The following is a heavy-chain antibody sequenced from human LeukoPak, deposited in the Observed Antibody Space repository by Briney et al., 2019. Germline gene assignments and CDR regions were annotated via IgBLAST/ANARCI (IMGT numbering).Heavy chain of an antibody. J-gene: IGHJ6*03. Sequence: GGSLRLSCAASGFTFNNYIMNWVRQAPGKGLEWVSSISSSSDYIYYADSVKGRFTISRDNAKNTQHLQMNSLRAEDTAVYYCARGPRVGAAGFVYYHYIDVWGKGTTVTVSS. CDR3: ARGPRVGAAGFVYYHYIDV. V-gene: IGHV3-21*01. CDR1: GFTFNNYI. D-gene: IGHD1-26*01. CDR2: ISSSSDYI.